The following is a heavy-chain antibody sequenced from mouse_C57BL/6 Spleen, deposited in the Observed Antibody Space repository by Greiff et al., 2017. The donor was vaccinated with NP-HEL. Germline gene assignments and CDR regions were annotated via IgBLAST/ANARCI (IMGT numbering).Heavy chain of an antibody. CDR2: ISSGGSYT. V-gene: IGHV5-6*02. CDR3: ARRGDYYGSSSNWYFDV. J-gene: IGHJ1*03. D-gene: IGHD1-1*01. CDR1: GFTFSSYG. Sequence: EVKLVESGGDLVKPGGSLKLSCAASGFTFSSYGMSWVRQTPDKRLEWVATISSGGSYTYYPDSVKGRFTISRDNAKNTLYLQMSSLKSEDTAMYYCARRGDYYGSSSNWYFDVWGTGTTVTVSS.